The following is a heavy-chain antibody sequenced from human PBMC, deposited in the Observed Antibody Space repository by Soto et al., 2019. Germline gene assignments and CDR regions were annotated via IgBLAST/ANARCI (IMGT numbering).Heavy chain of an antibody. CDR2: IYYSGST. CDR3: ARHWHGDYVETYFDY. J-gene: IGHJ4*02. D-gene: IGHD4-17*01. CDR1: GGSISSYY. V-gene: IGHV4-59*08. Sequence: SETLSLTCTVSGGSISSYYWSWIRQPPGKGLEWIGYIYYSGSTNYNPSLKSRVTISVDTSKNQFSLKLSSVTAADTAVYYCARHWHGDYVETYFDYWGQGTLVTVSS.